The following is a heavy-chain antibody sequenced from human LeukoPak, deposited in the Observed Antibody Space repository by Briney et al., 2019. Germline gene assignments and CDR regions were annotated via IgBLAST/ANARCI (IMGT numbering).Heavy chain of an antibody. CDR1: GYTFTSYG. Sequence: ASVKVSCKASGYTFTSYGISWVRQAPGQGLEWMGWISTYNDNTDYAQKFHGRVTMTTDTSTSTAYMELRSLTSDDTAVYYCARCSLTCYSLAHWGQGTLVTVSS. V-gene: IGHV1-18*01. CDR2: ISTYNDNT. D-gene: IGHD2-15*01. J-gene: IGHJ5*02. CDR3: ARCSLTCYSLAH.